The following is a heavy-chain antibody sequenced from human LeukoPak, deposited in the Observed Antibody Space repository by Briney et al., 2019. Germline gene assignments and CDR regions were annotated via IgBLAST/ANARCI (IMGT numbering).Heavy chain of an antibody. V-gene: IGHV5-51*01. CDR3: ARAYYYGSSGYLYYFDY. D-gene: IGHD3-22*01. CDR2: IYPGDSDT. Sequence: GESLKISCKGSGYSFTSYWIGWVRQMPEKGLEWMGIIYPGDSDTRYSPSFQGQVTISADKSISTAYLQWSSQKASDTAMYYCARAYYYGSSGYLYYFDYWGQGTLVTVSS. J-gene: IGHJ4*02. CDR1: GYSFTSYW.